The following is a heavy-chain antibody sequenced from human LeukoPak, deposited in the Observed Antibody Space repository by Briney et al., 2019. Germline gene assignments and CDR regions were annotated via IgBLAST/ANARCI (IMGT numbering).Heavy chain of an antibody. J-gene: IGHJ6*02. V-gene: IGHV1-18*01. D-gene: IGHD2-2*01. CDR1: GYTFTSYG. Sequence: ASVKVSCKASGYTFTSYGLSWVRQAPGQGLEWMGWISAYNGNTNYAQKLQGRVTMTTDTSTSTAYMELRSLRSDDTAVYYCAREGYCVSTSCENSLSIYYYYGMDVWGQGTTVTVSS. CDR2: ISAYNGNT. CDR3: AREGYCVSTSCENSLSIYYYYGMDV.